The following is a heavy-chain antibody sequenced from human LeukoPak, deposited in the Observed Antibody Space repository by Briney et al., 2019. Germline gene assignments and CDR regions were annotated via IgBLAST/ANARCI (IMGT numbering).Heavy chain of an antibody. D-gene: IGHD3-22*01. V-gene: IGHV4-39*07. CDR2: FSYSGDG. J-gene: IGHJ4*02. CDR3: ARGPYYYDSSGFDY. Sequence: SETLSLTCAVSGASISSGTYSWGWMRQPPGKGPEWIGSFSYSGDGYYNSSLKSRVTISVDTSKNQFSLKLSSVTAADTAVYYCARGPYYYDSSGFDYWGQGTLVTVSS. CDR1: GASISSGTYS.